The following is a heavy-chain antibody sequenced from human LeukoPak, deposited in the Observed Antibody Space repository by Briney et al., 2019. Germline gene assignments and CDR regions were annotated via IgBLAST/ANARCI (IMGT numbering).Heavy chain of an antibody. CDR2: ISDDGSRT. Sequence: PGGSLRLSCAASGFTFRSNWMHWVRQAPGKGLVWDSRISDDGSRTNYADSVKGRFTISRDNAKNMVFLQMNSLRDEDTAVYYCATGGVYTDILPYMDVWGKGTAVTVSS. V-gene: IGHV3-74*01. D-gene: IGHD3-9*01. CDR3: ATGGVYTDILPYMDV. CDR1: GFTFRSNW. J-gene: IGHJ6*03.